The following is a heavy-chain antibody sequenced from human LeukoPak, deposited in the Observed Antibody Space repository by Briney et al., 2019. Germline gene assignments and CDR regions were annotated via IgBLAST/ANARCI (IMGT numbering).Heavy chain of an antibody. V-gene: IGHV3-7*04. CDR1: GFTLSTYW. CDR3: ARDSWNYDSSGYPNY. CDR2: IKQDGSEK. J-gene: IGHJ4*02. Sequence: GGSLRLSCAASGFTLSTYWMSWVRQAPGKGLEWVANIKQDGSEKYYVDSVKGRFTIPRDNAKNSLYLQMNSLRAEDTAVYYCARDSWNYDSSGYPNYWGQGTLVTVSS. D-gene: IGHD3-22*01.